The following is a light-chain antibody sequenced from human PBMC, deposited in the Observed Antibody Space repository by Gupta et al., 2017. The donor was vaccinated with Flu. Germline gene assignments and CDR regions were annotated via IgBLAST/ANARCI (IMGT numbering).Light chain of an antibody. J-gene: IGLJ3*02. CDR2: EVI. V-gene: IGLV2-14*01. Sequence: QSALTQPASVSGSPGQPITISCPGTSSDVGGYNYVSWYQHHPGKAPKLMIYEVINRPSGVSNRFSGSKSGNTASLTISGLQAEDEADYYCSSYTSSYSLEFGGGTKLTVL. CDR3: SSYTSSYSLE. CDR1: SSDVGGYNY.